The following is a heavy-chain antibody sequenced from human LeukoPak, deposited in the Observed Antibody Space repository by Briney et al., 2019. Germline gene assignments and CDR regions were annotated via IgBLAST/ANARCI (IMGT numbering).Heavy chain of an antibody. J-gene: IGHJ3*02. D-gene: IGHD1-14*01. CDR1: GGSISSSSYY. CDR2: IYYSGST. Sequence: SETLSLTCTVSGGSISSSSYYWGWIRQPPGKGLEWIGSIYYSGSTYYNPSLKSRVTISVDTSKNQFSLKLSSVTVPDTAVYYCARRPRNWQEDAFDIWAQGPMVTVSS. CDR3: ARRPRNWQEDAFDI. V-gene: IGHV4-39*01.